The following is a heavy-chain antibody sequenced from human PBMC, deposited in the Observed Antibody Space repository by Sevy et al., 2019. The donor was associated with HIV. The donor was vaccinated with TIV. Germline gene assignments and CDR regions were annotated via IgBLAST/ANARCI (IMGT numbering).Heavy chain of an antibody. V-gene: IGHV4-59*08. CDR2: IYYNGHI. J-gene: IGHJ4*02. Sequence: SDTLSLTCIVSGGSITSLYWNWIRQPPGKGLEWIANIYYNGHINYNPSLKSRVTLSLDTSKNQFSLRLSSVTAADTAMYYCAGENAWGRGYSWGQGTLATVSS. CDR1: GGSITSLY. D-gene: IGHD1-26*01. CDR3: AGENAWGRGYS.